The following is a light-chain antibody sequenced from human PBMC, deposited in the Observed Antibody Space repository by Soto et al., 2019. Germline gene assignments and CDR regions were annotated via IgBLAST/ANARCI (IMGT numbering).Light chain of an antibody. V-gene: IGKV3-15*01. CDR3: QQYNSWPYT. CDR2: DAS. Sequence: EIEMTQSPATLSLAPGERATLSCRASQSVSSSYLAWYQQKPGQAPRLLIYDASTRATGIPASFSGSGSGTEFTLTIRSLQSEDSAVYYCQQYNSWPYTFGQGTKVDIK. CDR1: QSVSSSY. J-gene: IGKJ2*01.